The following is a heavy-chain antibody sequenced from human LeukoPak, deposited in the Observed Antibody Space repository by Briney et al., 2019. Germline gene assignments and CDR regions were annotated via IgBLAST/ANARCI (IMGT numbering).Heavy chain of an antibody. V-gene: IGHV5-10-1*01. CDR2: IDPSDSYT. CDR1: GYSFTSYW. CDR3: ARQITDQSSGYDSIDY. D-gene: IGHD5-12*01. J-gene: IGHJ4*02. Sequence: GESLKISCKGSGYSFTSYWITWVRQMPGKGLEWMGRIDPSDSYTNYSPSFQGRVTISADKSISTAYLQWSSLKASDTAMYYCARQITDQSSGYDSIDYWSQGTLVTVSS.